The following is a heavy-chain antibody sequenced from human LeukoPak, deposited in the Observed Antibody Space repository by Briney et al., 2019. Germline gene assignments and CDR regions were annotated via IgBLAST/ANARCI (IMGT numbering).Heavy chain of an antibody. Sequence: PSETLSLTCTVSGGSISSYYWSWIRQPPGKGLEWIGYIYYSGSTNYKPSLKSRVTISVDTSKNQFSLKLSSVTAADTAVYYCARGGYSYGSPDYWGQGTLVTVSS. CDR3: ARGGYSYGSPDY. V-gene: IGHV4-59*01. J-gene: IGHJ4*02. CDR1: GGSISSYY. D-gene: IGHD5-18*01. CDR2: IYYSGST.